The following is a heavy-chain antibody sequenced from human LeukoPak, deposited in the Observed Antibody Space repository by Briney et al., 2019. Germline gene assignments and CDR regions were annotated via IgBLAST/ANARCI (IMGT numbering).Heavy chain of an antibody. Sequence: GGSLRLSCAASGFTFSSYVMSWVRQAPGKGLEWVSAISGSGGSTYYADSVKGRFTISRDNSKNTLYLQMNSLRAEDTAVYYCAKDWVEQLGPLNYYMDVWGKGTTVTVSS. V-gene: IGHV3-23*01. D-gene: IGHD6-6*01. J-gene: IGHJ6*03. CDR3: AKDWVEQLGPLNYYMDV. CDR1: GFTFSSYV. CDR2: ISGSGGST.